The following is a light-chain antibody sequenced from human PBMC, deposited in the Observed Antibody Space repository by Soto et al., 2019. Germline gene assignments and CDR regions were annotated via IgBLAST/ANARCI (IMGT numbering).Light chain of an antibody. CDR2: KAS. V-gene: IGKV1-5*03. J-gene: IGKJ1*01. Sequence: DSQITQSPSTLAASVGYRVTISWRASPSISTRLAWYQQKAGKATKLLIYKASTLESGVPSRSSGSGSATEFPLPIRSLQPDDFATYYCHHYNSYPWTFGQGTTVDI. CDR3: HHYNSYPWT. CDR1: PSISTR.